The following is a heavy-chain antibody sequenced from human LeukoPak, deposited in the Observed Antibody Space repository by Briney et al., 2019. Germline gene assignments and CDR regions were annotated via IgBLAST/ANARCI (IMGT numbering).Heavy chain of an antibody. CDR1: GGSFSGYY. CDR3: ARTRYYYNSRSYGAPYYFDY. Sequence: SETLSLTCAVYGGSFSGYYWSWIRQPPGKGLEWIGEINHSGSTNYNPSIKSRVTISVDTSKNQFSLKLSSVTAADTAAYYCARTRYYYNSRSYGAPYYFDYWGQGTLVTVSS. D-gene: IGHD3-10*01. V-gene: IGHV4-34*01. CDR2: INHSGST. J-gene: IGHJ4*02.